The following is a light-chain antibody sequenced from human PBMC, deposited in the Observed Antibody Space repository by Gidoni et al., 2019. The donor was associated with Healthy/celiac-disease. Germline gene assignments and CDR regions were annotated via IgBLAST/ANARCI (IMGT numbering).Light chain of an antibody. J-gene: IGKJ3*01. CDR3: QQYYSTPVT. Sequence: DMVMSQSTDSLDVALGERATINCKSSQSVLYSHNNKNYLAWYQQKPGQAPKLLIYWASTRESGVPDRFSGSGSGTDFTLTISSLQAGDVAVYYCQQYYSTPVTFGPGTKVDIK. CDR2: WAS. CDR1: QSVLYSHNNKNY. V-gene: IGKV4-1*01.